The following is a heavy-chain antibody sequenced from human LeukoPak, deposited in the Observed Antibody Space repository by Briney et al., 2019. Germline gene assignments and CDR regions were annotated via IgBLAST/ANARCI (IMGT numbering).Heavy chain of an antibody. Sequence: SETLSLTCTVSGGSINTKTHYWACIRQTPGKGLEWIGSVFYNGNTYYNPSLKSRVTISVDTSKNQFSLRLTSVTAADTAVYYCAKRGEDSTGYYADFFDHCGQGTLVTVSS. V-gene: IGHV4-39*01. J-gene: IGHJ4*02. CDR2: VFYNGNT. CDR3: AKRGEDSTGYYADFFDH. CDR1: GGSINTKTHY. D-gene: IGHD3-22*01.